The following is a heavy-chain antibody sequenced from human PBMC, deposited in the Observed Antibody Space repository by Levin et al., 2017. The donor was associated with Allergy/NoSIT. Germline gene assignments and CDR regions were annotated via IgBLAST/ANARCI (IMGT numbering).Heavy chain of an antibody. J-gene: IGHJ6*02. CDR1: GFTFSSYS. D-gene: IGHD2-2*01. V-gene: IGHV3-21*01. Sequence: GGSLRLSCAASGFTFSSYSMNWVRQAPGKGLEWVSSISSSSSYIYYADSVKGRSTISRDNAKNALYLQMNSLRAEDTAVYYCARDSEVVPAGYYYYGMDVWGQGTTVTVSS. CDR3: ARDSEVVPAGYYYYGMDV. CDR2: ISSSSSYI.